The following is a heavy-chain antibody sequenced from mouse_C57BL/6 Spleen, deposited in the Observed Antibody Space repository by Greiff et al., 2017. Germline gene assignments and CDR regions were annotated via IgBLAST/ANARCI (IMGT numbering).Heavy chain of an antibody. D-gene: IGHD1-1*01. CDR2: IYPGDGDT. J-gene: IGHJ4*01. V-gene: IGHV1-80*01. CDR1: GYAFSSYW. CDR3: ARGSYYGSSYAMDY. Sequence: VQLQQSGAELVKPGASVKISCKASGYAFSSYWMNWVKQRPGKGLEWIGQIYPGDGDTNYNGKFKGKATLTADKSSSTAYMQLSSLTSEDSAVYFCARGSYYGSSYAMDYWGQGTSVTVSS.